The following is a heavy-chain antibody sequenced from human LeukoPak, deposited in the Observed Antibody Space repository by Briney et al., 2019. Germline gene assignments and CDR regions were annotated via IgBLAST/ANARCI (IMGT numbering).Heavy chain of an antibody. CDR3: VKGIQLWSGAYDS. V-gene: IGHV3-43D*04. CDR1: GFTVDDYG. Sequence: GGSLRLSCAASGFTVDDYGMHWVRQLPGKGLEWVSLISWDGGTKFYADSVKGRFTISRDNSKNLVYLEMNSLRPEDTALYYCVKGIQLWSGAYDSWGQGTLVTVSS. CDR2: ISWDGGTK. J-gene: IGHJ4*02. D-gene: IGHD5-18*01.